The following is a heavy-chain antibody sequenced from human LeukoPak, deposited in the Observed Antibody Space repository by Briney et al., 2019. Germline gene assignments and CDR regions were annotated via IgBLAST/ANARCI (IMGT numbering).Heavy chain of an antibody. CDR3: ARGGHGYSSGWDNYFDY. CDR2: IYYSGST. V-gene: IGHV4-59*01. CDR1: GGSISSYY. Sequence: SEALSLTCTVSGGSISSYYWSWIRQPPGKGPEWIGYIYYSGSTNYNPSLKSRVTISVDTSKNQFSLKLSSVTAADTAVYYCARGGHGYSSGWDNYFDYWGQGTLVTVSS. D-gene: IGHD6-19*01. J-gene: IGHJ4*02.